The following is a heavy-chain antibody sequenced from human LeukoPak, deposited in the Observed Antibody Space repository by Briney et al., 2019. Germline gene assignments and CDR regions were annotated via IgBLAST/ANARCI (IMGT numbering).Heavy chain of an antibody. Sequence: PGRSLRLSCAASGFTFDDYAMPWVRQAQGKGLEWVSGISWNSGSIGYADSVKGRFTISRDNAKNSLYLQMNGLRAEDTALYYCAKEEGGYYLDYWGQGTLVTVSS. J-gene: IGHJ4*02. CDR1: GFTFDDYA. D-gene: IGHD3-22*01. CDR3: AKEEGGYYLDY. V-gene: IGHV3-9*01. CDR2: ISWNSGSI.